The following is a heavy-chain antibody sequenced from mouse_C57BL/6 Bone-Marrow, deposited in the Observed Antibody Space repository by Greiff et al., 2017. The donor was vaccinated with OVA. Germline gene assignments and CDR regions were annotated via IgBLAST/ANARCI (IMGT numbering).Heavy chain of an antibody. V-gene: IGHV7-3*02. CDR1: GFTFTDYY. J-gene: IGHJ2*01. CDR3: ARDGTY. CDR2: IRNKANGYTT. Sequence: VQLKESGGGLVQPGGSLRLSCATSGFTFTDYYMSWVRQPPGKALEWLGFIRNKANGYTTEYSASVKGRFTISRDNSQSILYLQMNTLRAEDSATYYCARDGTYWGQGTTLTVSS. D-gene: IGHD3-1*01.